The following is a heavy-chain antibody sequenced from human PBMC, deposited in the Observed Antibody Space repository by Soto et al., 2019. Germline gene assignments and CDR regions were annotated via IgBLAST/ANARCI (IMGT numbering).Heavy chain of an antibody. CDR2: INPGGGT. CDR3: ARVYCSVGSGYGIDY. J-gene: IGHJ4*02. D-gene: IGHD2-15*01. Sequence: QVQLVQSGAEVKKPGASVKVSCKASGYTFTSYYVHWVRQAPGQGLEWMGIINPGGGTSYAQKFQGRVTMTRDTSPSTVDMELSSLRSEDTAVYYCARVYCSVGSGYGIDYWGQGTLVTVSS. CDR1: GYTFTSYY. V-gene: IGHV1-46*01.